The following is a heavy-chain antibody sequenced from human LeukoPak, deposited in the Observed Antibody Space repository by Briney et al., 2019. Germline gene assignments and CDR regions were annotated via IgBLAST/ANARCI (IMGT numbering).Heavy chain of an antibody. Sequence: GRSLRLSCAASGFTFSSYAMHWVRQAPGKGLEWVAVISYDGSNKYYADSVKGRFTISRDNSKNTLYLQMNSLRAEDTAVYYCGRSTSHFDYWGQGTLVTVSS. J-gene: IGHJ4*02. CDR2: ISYDGSNK. CDR3: GRSTSHFDY. V-gene: IGHV3-30*04. CDR1: GFTFSSYA.